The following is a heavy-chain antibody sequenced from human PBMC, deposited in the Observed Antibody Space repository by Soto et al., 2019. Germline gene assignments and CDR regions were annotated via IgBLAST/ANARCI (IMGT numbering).Heavy chain of an antibody. D-gene: IGHD2-15*01. J-gene: IGHJ5*02. Sequence: GASVKVSCKASGYTFTSYYMHWVRQAPGQGLEWMGIINPSGGSTSYAQKFQGRVTTTRDTSTSTVYMELSSLRSEDTAVYYCAGYCSGGSCYDFGGYSYGFDPWGQGTLVTVSS. CDR1: GYTFTSYY. V-gene: IGHV1-46*01. CDR2: INPSGGST. CDR3: AGYCSGGSCYDFGGYSYGFDP.